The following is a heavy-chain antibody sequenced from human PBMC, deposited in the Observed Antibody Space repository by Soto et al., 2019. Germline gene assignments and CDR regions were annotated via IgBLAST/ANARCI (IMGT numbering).Heavy chain of an antibody. CDR3: ASCIPAAGRYWFDP. CDR1: AGSISSGDYY. J-gene: IGHJ5*02. Sequence: QVQLQESGPGLVKPSQTLSLTCTVSAGSISSGDYYWSWIRQPPGKGLEWIGYIYYSGSNYYNPSLQSRVTVSVDTSKNQLSLKLSSVTAADTAVYYCASCIPAAGRYWFDPWGQGTLVTVSS. V-gene: IGHV4-30-4*01. CDR2: IYYSGSN. D-gene: IGHD2-2*01.